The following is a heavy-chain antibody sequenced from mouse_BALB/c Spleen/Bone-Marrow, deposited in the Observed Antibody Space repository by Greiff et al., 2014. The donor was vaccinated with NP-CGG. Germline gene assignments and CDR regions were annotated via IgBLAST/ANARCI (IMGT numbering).Heavy chain of an antibody. V-gene: IGHV1-61*01. CDR2: IDPSDSET. CDR1: GYTFTSYW. J-gene: IGHJ2*01. CDR3: ARWGAYFDY. Sequence: GAELVRPGTPVKLSCKASGYTFTSYWMNWVKQRPGRGLEWIGRIDPSDSETHYNQKFKDKATLTVDKSSSTAYIQLSSLTSEDSAVYYCARWGAYFDYWGQGTTLTVSS.